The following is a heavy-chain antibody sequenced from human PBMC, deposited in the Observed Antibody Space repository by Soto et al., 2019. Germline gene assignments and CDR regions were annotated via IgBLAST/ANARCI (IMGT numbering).Heavy chain of an antibody. V-gene: IGHV6-1*01. CDR2: TYYRSKWYN. CDR3: AKSIDIVVVPAKARFYYYGMDV. Sequence: PSQTLSLTCAISGDSVSSNSAAWNWIRQSPSRGLEWLGRTYYRSKWYNDYAVSVKSRITINPDTSKNQFSLQLNSVTPEDTAVYYCAKSIDIVVVPAKARFYYYGMDVWGQGTTVTVSS. CDR1: GDSVSSNSAA. D-gene: IGHD2-2*01. J-gene: IGHJ6*02.